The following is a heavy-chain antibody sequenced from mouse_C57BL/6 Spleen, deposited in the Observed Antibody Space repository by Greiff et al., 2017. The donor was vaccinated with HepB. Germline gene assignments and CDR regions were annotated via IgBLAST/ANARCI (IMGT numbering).Heavy chain of an antibody. J-gene: IGHJ3*01. Sequence: QVQLQQSGPELVKPGASVKLSCKASGYTFTSYDINWVKQRPGQGLEWIGWIYPRDGSTKYNEKFKGKATLTVDTSSSTAYMEIHSLTSEDSAVYFCAREGTYGYDVLAYWGQGTLVTVSA. V-gene: IGHV1-85*01. CDR2: IYPRDGST. CDR3: AREGTYGYDVLAY. CDR1: GYTFTSYD. D-gene: IGHD2-2*01.